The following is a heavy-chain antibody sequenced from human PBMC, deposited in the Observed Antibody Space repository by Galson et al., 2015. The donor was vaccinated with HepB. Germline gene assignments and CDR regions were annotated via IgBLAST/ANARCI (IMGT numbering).Heavy chain of an antibody. CDR2: ISAYNGNT. D-gene: IGHD3-9*01. J-gene: IGHJ6*02. CDR3: AREVFPYYDILTGYYPQYYYYGMDV. CDR1: GYTFTSYG. V-gene: IGHV1-18*04. Sequence: SVKVSCKASGYTFTSYGISWVRQAPGQGLEWMGWISAYNGNTNYAQKLQGRVTMTTDTSTSTAYMELRSLRSDDTAVYYCAREVFPYYDILTGYYPQYYYYGMDVWGQGTTVTVSS.